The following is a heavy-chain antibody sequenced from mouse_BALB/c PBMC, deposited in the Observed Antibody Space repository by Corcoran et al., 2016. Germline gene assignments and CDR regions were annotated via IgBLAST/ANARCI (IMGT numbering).Heavy chain of an antibody. CDR2: INTYTGEP. J-gene: IGHJ4*01. V-gene: IGHV9-1*02. CDR3: ARGPLDYYAKDY. Sequence: QIQLVQSGPELKKPGETVKTSCKASGYTFTNYGMNWVKQAPGKGLKWMGWINTYTGEPTYADDFKGRFAFSLETSASTAYLQINNLKNEDMATYFCARGPLDYYAKDYWGQGTSVTVSS. CDR1: GYTFTNYG. D-gene: IGHD4-1*01.